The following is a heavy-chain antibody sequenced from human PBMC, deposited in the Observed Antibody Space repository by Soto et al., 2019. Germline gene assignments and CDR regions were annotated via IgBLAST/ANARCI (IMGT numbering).Heavy chain of an antibody. J-gene: IGHJ5*02. CDR1: GYSLRANY. CDR3: ARVTLKAGNWFDP. V-gene: IGHV1-2*02. CDR2: INPNSSGT. Sequence: QVQLVQSGAEVKKPGASVKVSCKASGYSLRANYIHWVRQAPGRGLEWMGWINPNSSGTVYAQNFQGRVLMTRDTSLTTAYMQLNRLTSDDTAIYFCARVTLKAGNWFDPWGQGTLVTVSS.